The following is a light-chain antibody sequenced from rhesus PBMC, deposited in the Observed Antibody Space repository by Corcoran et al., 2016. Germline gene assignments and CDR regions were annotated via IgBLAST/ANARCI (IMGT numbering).Light chain of an antibody. CDR2: AAS. V-gene: IGKV1-43*01. Sequence: DIQMTQSPSPLSVSVGDRVTITCRASQGITTHLNWYQQKPGKPPKRLIYAASILESGVPSRVSGSGAWTDLTLTSSSLQPEDFATYYGLQHNSYPLTFGGGTKGEIK. CDR1: QGITTH. CDR3: LQHNSYPLT. J-gene: IGKJ4*01.